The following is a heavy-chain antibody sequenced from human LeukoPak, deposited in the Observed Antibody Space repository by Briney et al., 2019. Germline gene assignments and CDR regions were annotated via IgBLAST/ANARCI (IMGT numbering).Heavy chain of an antibody. V-gene: IGHV3-64*04. J-gene: IGHJ5*02. CDR2: ISSDGDNT. CDR1: GFTFSSYA. D-gene: IGHD3-10*01. Sequence: GGSLRLSCSASGFTFSSYAMRWVRQAPGGGLEYISAISSDGDNTYFTDSVKGRFTISRDNSKNTLYLQMNSLRAEDTAVYYCAKALVKKTAYYYGTWGQGTLVTVSS. CDR3: AKALVKKTAYYYGT.